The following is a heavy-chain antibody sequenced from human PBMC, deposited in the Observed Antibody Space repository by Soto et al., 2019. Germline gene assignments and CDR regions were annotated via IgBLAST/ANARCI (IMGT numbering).Heavy chain of an antibody. V-gene: IGHV4-39*01. D-gene: IGHD6-6*01. CDR2: IYYSGST. CDR1: GGSIISSSYY. CDR3: ARPISGAARPGAFDI. Sequence: SETLSLTCTFSGGSIISSSYYWGWIRQPPGKGLEWIGSIYYSGSTYYNPSLKSRVTISVDTSKNQFSLKLSSVTAADTAVYYCARPISGAARPGAFDIWGQGTMVTVSS. J-gene: IGHJ3*02.